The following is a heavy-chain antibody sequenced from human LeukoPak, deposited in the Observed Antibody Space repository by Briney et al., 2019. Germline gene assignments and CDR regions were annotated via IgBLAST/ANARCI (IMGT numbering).Heavy chain of an antibody. CDR2: INHREST. CDR1: DGSFNGSFSGYF. D-gene: IGHD6-13*01. Sequence: SETLSLTCAVYDGSFNGSFSGYFWRWLRHPPGKGLEWIGEINHRESTNYNPSLKSRVTISLDTSKKQFSLTLISVTAADTAVYYCAVEGGQQLVRAHYWGQGTLVTVSS. CDR3: AVEGGQQLVRAHY. J-gene: IGHJ4*02. V-gene: IGHV4-34*01.